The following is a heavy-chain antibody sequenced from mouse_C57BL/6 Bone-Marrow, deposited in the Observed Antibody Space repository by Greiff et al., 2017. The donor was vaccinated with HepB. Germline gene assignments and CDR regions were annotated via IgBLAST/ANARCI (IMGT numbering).Heavy chain of an antibody. CDR1: GYAFSSYW. D-gene: IGHD1-1*01. J-gene: IGHJ3*01. CDR2: IYPGDGDT. CDR3: ARVYYYGSMFAY. V-gene: IGHV1-80*01. Sequence: QVQLQQSGAELVKPGASVKISCKASGYAFSSYWMNWVKQRPGKGLEWIGQIYPGDGDTNYNGKFKGKATLTADKSSSTAYMQLSSLTSEDSAVYFCARVYYYGSMFAYWGQGTLVTVSA.